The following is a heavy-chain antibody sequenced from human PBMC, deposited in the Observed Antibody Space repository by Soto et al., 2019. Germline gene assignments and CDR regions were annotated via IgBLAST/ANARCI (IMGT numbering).Heavy chain of an antibody. Sequence: LSLTCAVSGYSISSGYYCGWIRQPPGKGLEWIGSIYHSGNTYYNPSLKSRVTISVDTSKNHFSLKLSSVTAADTAVYYCARARIVVAGTIVDYWGQGTLVTVSS. D-gene: IGHD6-19*01. V-gene: IGHV4-38-2*01. CDR2: IYHSGNT. CDR1: GYSISSGYY. J-gene: IGHJ4*02. CDR3: ARARIVVAGTIVDY.